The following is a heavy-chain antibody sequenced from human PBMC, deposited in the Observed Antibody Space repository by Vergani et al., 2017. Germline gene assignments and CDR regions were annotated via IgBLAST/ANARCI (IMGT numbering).Heavy chain of an antibody. D-gene: IGHD4-17*01. V-gene: IGHV1-69*01. CDR1: GGTFSSYA. CDR2: ITPIFDTA. Sequence: QVQLVQSGAEVKKPGSSVKVSCKASGGTFSSYAISWVRKAPGQGLEWMGGITPIFDTANYPQKFQGRVTITSYESTSTAYMELSSLRSEDTAVYYCARDAVYGDYVGNWFDPWGQGTLVTVSS. J-gene: IGHJ5*02. CDR3: ARDAVYGDYVGNWFDP.